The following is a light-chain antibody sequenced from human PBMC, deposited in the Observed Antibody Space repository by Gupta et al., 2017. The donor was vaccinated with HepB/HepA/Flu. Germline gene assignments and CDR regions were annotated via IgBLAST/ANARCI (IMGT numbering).Light chain of an antibody. CDR3: SSYAGSNKLV. CDR1: SSDVGGYNY. J-gene: IGLJ2*01. CDR2: EVS. V-gene: IGLV2-8*01. Sequence: QSALTQPPSASGSPGQSVTISCTGTSSDVGGYNYVSWYQQHPGKAPKLMIYEVSKRPSGVPDRVSGSKSGNTDSLTVSGLQAEDEAYYYCSSYAGSNKLVFGGGTQLTVL.